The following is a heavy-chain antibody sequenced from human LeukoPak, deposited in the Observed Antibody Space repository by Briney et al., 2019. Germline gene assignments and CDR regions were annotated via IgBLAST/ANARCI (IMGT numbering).Heavy chain of an antibody. D-gene: IGHD3-10*01. Sequence: GGSLRLSCAASGVTFSSYWMSCVRQAPGKGLEWVANIKEDGSEKYYVDSVKVRFTISRDNAKNSVYLQMNSLRSEDTGVYFCARDVFGLDYWGQGTLVTVSS. J-gene: IGHJ4*02. V-gene: IGHV3-7*03. CDR1: GVTFSSYW. CDR2: IKEDGSEK. CDR3: ARDVFGLDY.